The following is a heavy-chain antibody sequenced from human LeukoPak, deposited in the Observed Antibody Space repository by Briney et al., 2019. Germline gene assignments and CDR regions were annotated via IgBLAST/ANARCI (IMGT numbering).Heavy chain of an antibody. V-gene: IGHV4-4*02. J-gene: IGHJ4*02. CDR1: GGSISSSNW. Sequence: PSGTLSLTCAVSGGSISSSNWWSWVRQPPGKGLGWIGSIYHSGSTYYNPSLKSRVTISVDTSKNQFSLKLSSVTAADTAVYYCARVGYCSGGSCYPTDYWGQGTLVTVSS. CDR2: IYHSGST. CDR3: ARVGYCSGGSCYPTDY. D-gene: IGHD2-15*01.